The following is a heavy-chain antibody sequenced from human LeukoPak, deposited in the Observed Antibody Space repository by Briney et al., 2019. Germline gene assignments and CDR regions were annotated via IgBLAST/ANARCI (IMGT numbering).Heavy chain of an antibody. J-gene: IGHJ4*02. CDR3: ARAPTVLVGYCSSSSCQADY. Sequence: GGSLRLSCAASGCTFNDYSMNWVRQTPGKGLEWVSSISSSPTYIYYADSVKGRFTISRDNAENSLYLQMNSLRVEDTAVYYCARAPTVLVGYCSSSSCQADYWGQGTLVTVSS. CDR2: ISSSPTYI. V-gene: IGHV3-21*01. CDR1: GCTFNDYS. D-gene: IGHD2-2*01.